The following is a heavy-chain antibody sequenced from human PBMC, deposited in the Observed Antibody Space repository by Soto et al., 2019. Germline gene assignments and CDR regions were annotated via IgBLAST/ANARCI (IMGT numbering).Heavy chain of an antibody. CDR2: ISSNGGST. D-gene: IGHD3-10*01. CDR1: GFTFSAYA. J-gene: IGHJ4*02. CDR3: ARGGSGSYYTVGY. V-gene: IGHV3-64*01. Sequence: EVQLVESGGGLVQPGGSLRLSCAASGFTFSAYAMHWVRQAPGKGLEYVSAISSNGGSTYYATSVKGRFTISRDTSKNTLYLQMGSLRAEDMAVYYCARGGSGSYYTVGYWGQGILVTVSS.